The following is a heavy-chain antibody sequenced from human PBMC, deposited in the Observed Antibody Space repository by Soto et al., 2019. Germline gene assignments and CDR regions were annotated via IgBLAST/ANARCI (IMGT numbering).Heavy chain of an antibody. CDR3: ARYFYDSTGYSAFYFDN. V-gene: IGHV1-69*06. Sequence: QVQLVQSGAEVKKPGSSVEVSCKASGGSFSNYAIAWVRQAPGQGLEWMGGFIPVYGTANYAQRFQGRVTLTADKSTATAFMELSSLRSEDTAVYYCARYFYDSTGYSAFYFDNWGQGTLVTVSS. CDR2: FIPVYGTA. J-gene: IGHJ4*02. D-gene: IGHD3-22*01. CDR1: GGSFSNYA.